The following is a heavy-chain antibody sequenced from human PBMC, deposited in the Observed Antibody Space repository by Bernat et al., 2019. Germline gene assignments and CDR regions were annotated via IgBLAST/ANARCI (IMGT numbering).Heavy chain of an antibody. D-gene: IGHD2-2*01. CDR1: GFTFSSYA. J-gene: IGHJ4*02. CDR3: ARDNERLYCSSTSCYDLGFDY. V-gene: IGHV3-30-3*01. CDR2: ISYDGSNK. Sequence: VQLVESGGGLVKPGGSLRLSCAASGFTFSSYAMHWVRQAPGKGLEWVAVISYDGSNKYYADSVKGRFTISRDNSKNTLYLQMNSLRAEDTAVYYCARDNERLYCSSTSCYDLGFDYWGQGTLVTVSS.